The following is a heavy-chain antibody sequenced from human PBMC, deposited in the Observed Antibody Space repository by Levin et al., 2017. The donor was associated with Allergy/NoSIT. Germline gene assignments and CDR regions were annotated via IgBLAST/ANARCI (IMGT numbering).Heavy chain of an antibody. D-gene: IGHD3-9*01. CDR2: IYYSGST. CDR3: ARELRYFEP. J-gene: IGHJ5*02. Sequence: SQTLSLTCTVSGGSISSYYWSWIRQPPGKGLEWIGYIYYSGSTNYNPSLKSRVTISVDTSKNQFSLKLSSVTAADTAVYYCARELRYFEPWGQGTLVTVSS. CDR1: GGSISSYY. V-gene: IGHV4-59*01.